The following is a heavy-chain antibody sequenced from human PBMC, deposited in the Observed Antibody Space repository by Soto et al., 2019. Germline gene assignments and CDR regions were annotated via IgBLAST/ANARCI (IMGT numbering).Heavy chain of an antibody. J-gene: IGHJ6*02. Sequence: TGGSLRLSCAASGFTFSSLSMNWVLQAPGKGLQWISYISSSSNTIYYADSVKGRFTISRDNSKNTLYLQMNSLRAEDTAVYYCAKDPALITMIVVVRPGSPSGYYGMDVWGQGTTVTVSS. CDR2: ISSSSNTI. D-gene: IGHD3-22*01. CDR1: GFTFSSLS. V-gene: IGHV3-48*01. CDR3: AKDPALITMIVVVRPGSPSGYYGMDV.